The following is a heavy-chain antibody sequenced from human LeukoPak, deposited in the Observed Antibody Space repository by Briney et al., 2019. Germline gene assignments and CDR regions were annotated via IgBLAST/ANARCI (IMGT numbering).Heavy chain of an antibody. J-gene: IGHJ4*02. Sequence: PGGSLRLSCAASGFTITTNYMNWVRQAPGKGLEWVSVIYSGGSTYYADSVKGRFTISRDNSKNTLYLQMNSLRAEDTAVYYCARDTHGIAARPGGFDYWGQGTLVTVSS. D-gene: IGHD6-6*01. V-gene: IGHV3-53*01. CDR3: ARDTHGIAARPGGFDY. CDR2: IYSGGST. CDR1: GFTITTNY.